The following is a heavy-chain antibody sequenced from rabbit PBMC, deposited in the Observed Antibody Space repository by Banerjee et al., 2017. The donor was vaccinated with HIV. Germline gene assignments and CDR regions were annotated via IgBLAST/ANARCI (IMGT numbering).Heavy chain of an antibody. CDR3: ARGDGAYAGYDGL. J-gene: IGHJ4*01. CDR1: GFSLSSYA. CDR2: TGTGGSS. Sequence: QEQLEESGGGLVTPGGTLTLTCTVSGFSLSSYAMSWVRQAPGKGLEWIGYTGTGGSSYYASWVNGRFTISRSTSLNTVTLQMTSLTAADTATYFCARGDGAYAGYDGLWGPGTLVTVS. V-gene: IGHV1S47*01. D-gene: IGHD7-1*01.